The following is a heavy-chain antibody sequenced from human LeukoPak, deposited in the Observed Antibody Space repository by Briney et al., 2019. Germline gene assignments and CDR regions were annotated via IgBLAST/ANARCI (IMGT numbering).Heavy chain of an antibody. V-gene: IGHV1-69*13. D-gene: IGHD3-10*01. CDR3: ARDSGERGSGSYLIAY. J-gene: IGHJ4*02. Sequence: GASVKVSCKASGGTFSSYAISWVRQAPGQGLGWMGGIIPIFGTANYAQKFQDRVTITADESTSTAYMELSRLRSDDTAVYYCARDSGERGSGSYLIAYWGQGTLVTVSS. CDR2: IIPIFGTA. CDR1: GGTFSSYA.